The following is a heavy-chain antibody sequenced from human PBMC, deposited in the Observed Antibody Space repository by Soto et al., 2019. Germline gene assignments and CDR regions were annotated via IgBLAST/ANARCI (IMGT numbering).Heavy chain of an antibody. CDR2: VSTSGRST. CDR1: GFIFSEST. Sequence: EVQLVESGGGLVQPGGSLRLSCSASGFIFSESTIYWVRQVPGKGLEAISAVSTSGRSTYYADSVKDRFTISRDNSKNTRFLQMRRLRLEDSAIYYYVNPASDLAEEAYDYWGQGTQVTVAS. J-gene: IGHJ4*02. D-gene: IGHD2-2*01. CDR3: VNPASDLAEEAYDY. V-gene: IGHV3-64D*06.